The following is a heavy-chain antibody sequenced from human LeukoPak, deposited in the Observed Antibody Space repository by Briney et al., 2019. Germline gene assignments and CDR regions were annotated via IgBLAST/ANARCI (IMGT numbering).Heavy chain of an antibody. CDR2: TYYRSKWYN. CDR3: ARDRLRFLEWLLYWDYFDY. V-gene: IGHV6-1*01. J-gene: IGHJ4*02. Sequence: SQTLSLTCAISGDIVSSNSAAWNWIRQSPSRGLEWLVRTYYRSKWYNDYAVSVKSRITINPDTSKNQFSLQLNSVTPEDTAVYYCARDRLRFLEWLLYWDYFDYWGQGTLVTVSS. D-gene: IGHD3-3*01. CDR1: GDIVSSNSAA.